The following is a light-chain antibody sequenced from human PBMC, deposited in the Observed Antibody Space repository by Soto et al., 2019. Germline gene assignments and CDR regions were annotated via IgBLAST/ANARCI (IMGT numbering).Light chain of an antibody. V-gene: IGKV1-5*03. J-gene: IGKJ4*01. Sequence: DIHMSQSPSTLSASVGDSVTITCRASQTISTWLAWYQQKPGKAPNLLIYKASSLEGGVPSRFSGSGSGTEITLYISGLQPDDSAIYYCQQYSTYPLTFGGGTKVEIK. CDR2: KAS. CDR3: QQYSTYPLT. CDR1: QTISTW.